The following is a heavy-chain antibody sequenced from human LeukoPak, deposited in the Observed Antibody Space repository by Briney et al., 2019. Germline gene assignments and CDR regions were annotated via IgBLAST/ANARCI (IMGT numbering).Heavy chain of an antibody. Sequence: SETLSLTRTVSGASISSSPYYWGWIRQPPGKGLEWIGSIYYSGSPYYNPSLKSRVNLSVDTSNNQLSLKVSSVTAADAAVYYCARRSGYTYGSVDFDYWGQGILVTVS. V-gene: IGHV4-39*01. CDR3: ARRSGYTYGSVDFDY. CDR1: GASISSSPYY. J-gene: IGHJ4*02. D-gene: IGHD5-18*01. CDR2: IYYSGSP.